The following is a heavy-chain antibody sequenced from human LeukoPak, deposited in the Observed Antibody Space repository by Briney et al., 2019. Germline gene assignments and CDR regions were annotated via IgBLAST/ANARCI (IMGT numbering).Heavy chain of an antibody. CDR1: GFTFSSYG. CDR3: ARDLNSVYDSSGS. Sequence: GGSLRLSCAASGFTFSSYGMHWVRQAPGKGLEWVAVISYDGSNKYYADSVKGRFTISRDNSKNTLYLQMNSLRAEDTAVYYCARDLNSVYDSSGSWGQGTLVTVSS. J-gene: IGHJ4*02. V-gene: IGHV3-30*03. D-gene: IGHD3-22*01. CDR2: ISYDGSNK.